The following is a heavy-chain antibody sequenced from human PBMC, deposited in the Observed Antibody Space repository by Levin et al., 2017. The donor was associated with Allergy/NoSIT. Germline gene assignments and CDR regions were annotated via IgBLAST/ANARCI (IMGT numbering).Heavy chain of an antibody. CDR2: IYNSGST. J-gene: IGHJ3*01. CDR1: GGSMSSSGYY. CDR3: ARRGNQMPHDAFDL. D-gene: IGHD1-14*01. V-gene: IGHV4-39*01. Sequence: KASETLSLTCTVSGGSMSSSGYYWLWIRQPPGKGLEWIGSIYNSGSTYYNPSLKSRVTISVDTSKNQFSLNLSSVTAADTAVYYCARRGNQMPHDAFDLWGQGTMVTVSS.